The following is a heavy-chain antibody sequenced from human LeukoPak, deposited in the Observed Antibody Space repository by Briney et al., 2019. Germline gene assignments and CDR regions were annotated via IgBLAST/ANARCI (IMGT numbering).Heavy chain of an antibody. J-gene: IGHJ4*02. CDR2: ISGSGGST. D-gene: IGHD1-1*01. Sequence: GGSLRLSCAASGFTFSSFAMRWVRQAPGKGLEWVSAISGSGGSTYYADSVKGRFTISRDNSKNTLSLQMNSLRAEDTAIYYCAKASNTWNYFDYWGQGTLVTVSS. V-gene: IGHV3-23*01. CDR1: GFTFSSFA. CDR3: AKASNTWNYFDY.